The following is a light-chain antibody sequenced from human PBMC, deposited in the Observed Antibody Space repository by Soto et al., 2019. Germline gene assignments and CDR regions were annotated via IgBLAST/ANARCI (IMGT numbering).Light chain of an antibody. CDR3: SSFTGSSTLYV. CDR2: DVI. J-gene: IGLJ1*01. CDR1: SSDVGAYNY. Sequence: QSALTQPASVSGSPGQSIIISCTGTSSDVGAYNYVSWYQQHPGRAPRLMIYDVINRPSGVSDRFSGSKSGNTASLTISALHAEDEDDYYCSSFTGSSTLYVFGSGTKLTVL. V-gene: IGLV2-14*03.